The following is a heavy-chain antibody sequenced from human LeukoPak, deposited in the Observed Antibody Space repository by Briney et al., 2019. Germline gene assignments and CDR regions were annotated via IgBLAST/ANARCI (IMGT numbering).Heavy chain of an antibody. J-gene: IGHJ5*02. CDR1: GFTFSSYS. CDR3: ARGAYSSGWYWFDP. CDR2: ISSSSSYI. D-gene: IGHD6-19*01. Sequence: GGSLRLSCAASGFTFSSYSMNWVRQAPGKGLEGVSSISSSSSYIYYADSVKGRFTISRDNAKNSLYLQMNSLRAKDTAVYYCARGAYSSGWYWFDPWGQGTLVTVSS. V-gene: IGHV3-21*01.